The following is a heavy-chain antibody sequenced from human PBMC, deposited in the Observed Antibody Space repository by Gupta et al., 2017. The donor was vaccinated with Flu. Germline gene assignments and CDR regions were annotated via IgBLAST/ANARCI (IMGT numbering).Heavy chain of an antibody. CDR1: GGSISSYY. CDR2: IYYSGST. V-gene: IGHV4-59*01. CDR3: ARDAPTSLYSSGFRGEFDP. Sequence: QVQLQESGPGLVKPSETLSLTCTVSGGSISSYYWSWIRQPPGKGLEWIGYIYYSGSTNYNPSLKSRVTISVDTSKNQFSLKLSSVTAADTAVYYCARDAPTSLYSSGFRGEFDPWGQGTLVTVSS. D-gene: IGHD6-19*01. J-gene: IGHJ5*02.